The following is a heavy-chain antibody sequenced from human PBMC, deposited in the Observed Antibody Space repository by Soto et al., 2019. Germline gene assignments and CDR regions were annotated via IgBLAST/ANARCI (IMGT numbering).Heavy chain of an antibody. J-gene: IGHJ4*02. CDR1: GYTFTNFY. Sequence: ASVKVSCKASGYTFTNFYIHWARQAPGQGLQWMGLINPGAGSTRHAQNFQDRVSMTSDTSTSTVYMELSSLRSEDTAAYYCARGLRPGVVTPCRYWGQGTLVTVSS. CDR3: ARGLRPGVVTPCRY. V-gene: IGHV1-46*01. CDR2: INPGAGST. D-gene: IGHD2-21*02.